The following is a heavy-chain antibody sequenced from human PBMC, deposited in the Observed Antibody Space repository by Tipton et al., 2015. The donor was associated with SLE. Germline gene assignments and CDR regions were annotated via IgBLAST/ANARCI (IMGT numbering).Heavy chain of an antibody. CDR2: IYYSGST. CDR1: GGSIFSYY. Sequence: TLSLTCTVSGGSIFSYYWGWIRQPPGKGLEWIGYIYYSGSTNYNPSLKSRVTISVDTSKNQFSLKLSSVTAADTAVYYCARHMITGGEFDYWGQGTLVTVSS. CDR3: ARHMITGGEFDY. V-gene: IGHV4-59*08. J-gene: IGHJ4*02. D-gene: IGHD3-16*01.